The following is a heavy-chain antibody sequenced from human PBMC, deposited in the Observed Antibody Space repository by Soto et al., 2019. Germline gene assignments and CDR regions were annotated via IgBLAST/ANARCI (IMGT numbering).Heavy chain of an antibody. V-gene: IGHV1-69*13. CDR2: IIPIFGTA. CDR1: GGAFSSYA. D-gene: IGHD6-6*01. J-gene: IGHJ6*02. Sequence: SVKVSCKGSGGAFSSYAISWVRQAPGQGLEWMGGIIPIFGTANYAQKFQGRVTITADESTSTAFMEQSSLRSEDTAVYYCGRGQPSTLFRSSSAYHYGMDVWGQGTTVPVS. CDR3: GRGQPSTLFRSSSAYHYGMDV.